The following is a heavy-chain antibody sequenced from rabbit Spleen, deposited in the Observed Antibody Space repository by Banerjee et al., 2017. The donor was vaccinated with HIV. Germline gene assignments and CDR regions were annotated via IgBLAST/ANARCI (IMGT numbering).Heavy chain of an antibody. CDR3: ARDGAGGSYFAL. CDR2: INAVTGKA. CDR1: GVSFSDKDV. D-gene: IGHD8-1*01. J-gene: IGHJ4*01. V-gene: IGHV1S45*01. Sequence: EQLEESGGGLVKPEGSLTLTCKASGVSFSDKDVMCWVRQAPGKGLEWIACINAVTGKAVYAGWAKGRFTFSKTSPTTVTLQITSLTAADTATYFCARDGAGGSYFALWGQGTLVTFS.